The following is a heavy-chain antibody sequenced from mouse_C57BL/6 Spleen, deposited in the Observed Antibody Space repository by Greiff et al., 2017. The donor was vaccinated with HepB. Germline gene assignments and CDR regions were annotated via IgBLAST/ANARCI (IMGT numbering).Heavy chain of an antibody. CDR1: GYTFTSYW. V-gene: IGHV1-52*01. CDR2: IDPSDSET. Sequence: VQLQQPGAELVRPGSSVKLSCKASGYTFTSYWMHWVKQRPIQGLEWIGNIDPSDSETHYNQKFKDKATLTVDKSSSTAYMQLSSLTSEDSAVYYCARTTTVAYWYFDVWGTGTTVTVSS. J-gene: IGHJ1*03. CDR3: ARTTTVAYWYFDV. D-gene: IGHD1-1*01.